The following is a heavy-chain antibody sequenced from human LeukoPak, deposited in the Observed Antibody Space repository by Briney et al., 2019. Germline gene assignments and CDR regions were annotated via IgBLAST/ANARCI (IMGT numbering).Heavy chain of an antibody. D-gene: IGHD3-22*01. V-gene: IGHV3-33*01. CDR1: GFIFSSFG. J-gene: IGHJ4*02. CDR2: IWHDGSYK. Sequence: GGSLRLSCAASGFIFSSFGMHWVRQAPGKGLEWVAVIWHDGSYKYYLDSVKGRFTISRDNAKNTLYLQMNNLRVEDTAVYYCARVGDYENSGSQPFDYWGQGTLVTVSS. CDR3: ARVGDYENSGSQPFDY.